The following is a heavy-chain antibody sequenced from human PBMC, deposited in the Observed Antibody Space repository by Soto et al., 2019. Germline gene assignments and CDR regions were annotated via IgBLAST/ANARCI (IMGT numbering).Heavy chain of an antibody. CDR2: VYYSGST. CDR1: GGSGSSSSYY. Sequence: PSETLPLTCTVSGGSGSSSSYYWGWVRQPPGKGLEWIGSVYYSGSTYYNPSLESRVTISVDKSKNQFSLKLMSLSAADTAVYYCGRLEGLATISYYFDYWGRGALVTVSS. V-gene: IGHV4-39*01. CDR3: GRLEGLATISYYFDY. D-gene: IGHD3-9*01. J-gene: IGHJ4*02.